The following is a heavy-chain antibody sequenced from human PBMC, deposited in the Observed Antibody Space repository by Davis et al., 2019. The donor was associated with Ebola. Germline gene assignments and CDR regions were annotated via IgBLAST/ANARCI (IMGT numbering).Heavy chain of an antibody. V-gene: IGHV4-61*01. CDR3: ARERSLVVSAIGTVFDL. CDR1: GGSVSSGSYY. J-gene: IGHJ4*02. D-gene: IGHD2-8*02. CDR2: IYYSGST. Sequence: SETLSLTCTVSGGSVSSGSYYWSWIRQPPGKGLEWIGYIYYSGSTNYNPSLKSRVTISVDTSKNQFSLKLSSVTAADTAVYYCARERSLVVSAIGTVFDLWGQGALVTVYS.